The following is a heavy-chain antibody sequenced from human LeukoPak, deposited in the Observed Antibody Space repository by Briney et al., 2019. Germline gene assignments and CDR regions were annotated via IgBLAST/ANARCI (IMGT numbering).Heavy chain of an antibody. CDR1: GFPLNDYY. D-gene: IGHD4-11*01. Sequence: GGPLRLSCAASGFPLNDYYIRWIRPAPAKGLEGVSYISSSGSSIYYADSVKGRFTISRDNAKNSLYLQMNSLRAEDTAVYYCARDRGHYSDAFDIWGQGTMVTVSS. CDR2: ISSSGSSI. CDR3: ARDRGHYSDAFDI. V-gene: IGHV3-11*04. J-gene: IGHJ3*02.